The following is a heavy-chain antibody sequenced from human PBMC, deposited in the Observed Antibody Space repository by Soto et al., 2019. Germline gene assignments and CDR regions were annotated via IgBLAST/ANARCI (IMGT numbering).Heavy chain of an antibody. Sequence: HPGGSLRLSCVASGFSFSSYAMIWVRRAPGKGLEWVSAISGSGGSTDYADSVKGRFTISRDNPKNTLYLQMNSLGAEDTAVYYCAKGGATSYYYSMDVWGKGTTVTV. CDR1: GFSFSSYA. D-gene: IGHD1-26*01. J-gene: IGHJ6*03. V-gene: IGHV3-23*01. CDR3: AKGGATSYYYSMDV. CDR2: ISGSGGST.